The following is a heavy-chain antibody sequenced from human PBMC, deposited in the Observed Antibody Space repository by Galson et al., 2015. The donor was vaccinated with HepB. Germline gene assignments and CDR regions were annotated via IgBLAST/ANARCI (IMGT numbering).Heavy chain of an antibody. CDR3: ARAQHIVVVTAILSFDY. D-gene: IGHD2-21*02. CDR1: GGSFSGYY. J-gene: IGHJ4*02. Sequence: ETLSLTCAVYGGSFSGYYWSWIRQPPGKGLEWIGEVNHSGSTNYNPSLKSRVTISVDTSKNQFSLKLSSVTAADTAVYYCARAQHIVVVTAILSFDYWGQGTLVTVSS. CDR2: VNHSGST. V-gene: IGHV4-34*01.